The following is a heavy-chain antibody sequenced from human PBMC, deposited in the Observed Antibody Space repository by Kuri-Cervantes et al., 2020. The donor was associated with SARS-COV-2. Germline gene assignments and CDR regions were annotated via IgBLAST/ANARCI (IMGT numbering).Heavy chain of an antibody. D-gene: IGHD4/OR15-4a*01. Sequence: GGSLRLSCAASGFTFSRFGMHWVRQLPGKGLESVAVVSSDGVNQSYGESVKGRFTVSRDNSNNMLYLQMSSLSADDTAVYYCAKTRLQYGGKYALDSWGQGTLVTVSS. CDR3: AKTRLQYGGKYALDS. CDR1: GFTFSRFG. CDR2: VSSDGVNQ. V-gene: IGHV3-30*18. J-gene: IGHJ4*02.